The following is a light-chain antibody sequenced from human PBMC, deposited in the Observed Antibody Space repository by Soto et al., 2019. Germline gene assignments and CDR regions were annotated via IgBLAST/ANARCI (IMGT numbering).Light chain of an antibody. CDR1: SSDVGGYNY. J-gene: IGLJ2*01. CDR3: SSYTSSSTHVV. Sequence: QSALTQPASVSGSPGQSITISCTGTSSDVGGYNYVSWYQQHPGKAPKLMIYEVSNRPSGVSNRFSGSTSGNTAYLTISGLQAEDAADYYCSSYTSSSTHVVFGGGTKVTVL. CDR2: EVS. V-gene: IGLV2-14*01.